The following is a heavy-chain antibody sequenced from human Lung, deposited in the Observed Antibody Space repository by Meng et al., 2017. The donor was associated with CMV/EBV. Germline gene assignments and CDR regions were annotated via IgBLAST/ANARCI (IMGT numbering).Heavy chain of an antibody. CDR3: ARTVGRELHFDY. J-gene: IGHJ4*02. D-gene: IGHD1-26*01. V-gene: IGHV2-70*20. CDR2: IDWDDDK. Sequence: GXXLVXPTQTLTLTCTFSGFSLSTSGMCVSWVRQPPGKALEWLALIDWDDDKYYSTSLKTRLTISKDTSKNQVVLTMTNMDPVDTATYYCARTVGRELHFDYWXQGTXVTVAS. CDR1: GFSLSTSGMC.